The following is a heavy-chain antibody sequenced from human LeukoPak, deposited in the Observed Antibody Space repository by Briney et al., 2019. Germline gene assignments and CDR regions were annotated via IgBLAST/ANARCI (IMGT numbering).Heavy chain of an antibody. CDR3: ARGGADWWLRLPADY. Sequence: KVSCKASGYTFTSYGISWVRQMPGKGLEWMGIIYPGDSDTRYSPSFQGQVTISADKSISTAYLQWSSLKASDTAMYYCARGGADWWLRLPADYWGQGTLVTVSS. J-gene: IGHJ4*02. CDR2: IYPGDSDT. D-gene: IGHD5-12*01. CDR1: GYTFTSYG. V-gene: IGHV5-51*01.